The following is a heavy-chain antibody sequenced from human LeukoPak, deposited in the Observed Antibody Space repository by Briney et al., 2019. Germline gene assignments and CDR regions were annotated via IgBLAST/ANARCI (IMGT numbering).Heavy chain of an antibody. CDR1: GFSFHYYA. V-gene: IGHV3-30-3*01. J-gene: IGHJ4*02. CDR3: ARPIDNGSGSYYFPY. CDR2: ISYDGANE. D-gene: IGHD3-10*01. Sequence: GGSLRLSCAASGFSFHYYAMHWVRQAPGKWLEWVAVISYDGANEYYADSVKGRLTISRDNSKNTLYMEMSSLRPEDTAVYYCARPIDNGSGSYYFPYWGQGTLVTVSS.